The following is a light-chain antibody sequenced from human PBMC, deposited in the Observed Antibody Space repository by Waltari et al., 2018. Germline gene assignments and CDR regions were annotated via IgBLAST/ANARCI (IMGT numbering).Light chain of an antibody. CDR1: HIGIET. V-gene: IGLV3-21*01. CDR2: YAG. J-gene: IGLJ2*01. CDR3: QMWNSSSDGVI. Sequence: VLTQPPSVSVAPGQTARISWEGAHIGIETTHWYQQKPGPAPILVLHYAGDRPSRLPARCSCFNSWNRATLTISRVEAGDEADYYCQMWNSSSDGVIFGGGTKMTVL.